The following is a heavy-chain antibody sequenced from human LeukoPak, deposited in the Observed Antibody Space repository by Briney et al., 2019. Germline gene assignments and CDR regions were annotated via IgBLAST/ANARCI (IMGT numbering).Heavy chain of an antibody. J-gene: IGHJ6*02. V-gene: IGHV1-2*02. D-gene: IGHD5-18*01. CDR1: GYTFSGYY. CDR2: INLNSGGT. Sequence: ASVKVSCKASGYTFSGYYMHWARQAPGQGLEWMGWINLNSGGTKYAQTFKGRVTMTRDTSISTAYMELSSLRSDDTAVYYCARDGDSYGYYYYGMDVWGQGTTVTVSS. CDR3: ARDGDSYGYYYYGMDV.